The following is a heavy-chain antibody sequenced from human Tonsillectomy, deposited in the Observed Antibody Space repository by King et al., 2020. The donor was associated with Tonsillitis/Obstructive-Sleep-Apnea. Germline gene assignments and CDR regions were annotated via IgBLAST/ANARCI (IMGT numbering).Heavy chain of an antibody. V-gene: IGHV2-5*02. D-gene: IGHD3-10*01. J-gene: IGHJ3*02. CDR1: GFSLSTGGVG. CDR2: IYWDDDK. CDR3: ARGSYDSDAFDI. Sequence: ITLQESGPTLVKPTQTLTLTCTFSGFSLSTGGVGVGWIRQPPGKALEWLALIYWDDDKSYSPSLKSRLTSTKDTSKNQVVLTMTNMDPVDTATYYCARGSYDSDAFDIWGQGTMVTVSS.